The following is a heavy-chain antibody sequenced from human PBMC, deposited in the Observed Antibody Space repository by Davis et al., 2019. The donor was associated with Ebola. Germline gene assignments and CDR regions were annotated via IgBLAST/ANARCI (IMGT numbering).Heavy chain of an antibody. V-gene: IGHV3-53*01. D-gene: IGHD3-3*01. CDR1: GFTVSSNY. CDR2: IYSGGST. Sequence: GESLKISCAASGFTVSSNYMSWVRQAPGKGLEWVSVIYSGGSTYYADSVKGRLTISRDNSKKTLYLQMNSLRAEDTAVYYCAKSGLSFGVVKYHYGMDVWGKGTTVTVSS. CDR3: AKSGLSFGVVKYHYGMDV. J-gene: IGHJ6*04.